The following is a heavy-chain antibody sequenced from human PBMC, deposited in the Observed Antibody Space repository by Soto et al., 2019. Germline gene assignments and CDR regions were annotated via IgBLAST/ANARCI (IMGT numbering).Heavy chain of an antibody. J-gene: IGHJ6*02. D-gene: IGHD3-10*01. V-gene: IGHV4-4*07. CDR2: IHTSGMT. CDR1: GASMSSYY. CDR3: VRECRPLDRGARCYYGMDV. Sequence: QVQLQESGPGVVKPAETLSLTCSVSGASMSSYYWSWIRQPAAKGLEWIGRIHTSGMTNYNPSLKSRVTMSVVTSNNQFSLKLSFVTAADTAVYYCVRECRPLDRGARCYYGMDVWGRGTTVTVSS.